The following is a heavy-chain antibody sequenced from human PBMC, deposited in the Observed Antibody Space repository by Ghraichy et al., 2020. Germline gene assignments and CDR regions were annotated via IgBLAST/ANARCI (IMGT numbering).Heavy chain of an antibody. V-gene: IGHV4-59*01. CDR3: ARGHPAAAGHPYWLDP. D-gene: IGHD6-13*01. CDR2: ISYTGST. Sequence: SETLSLTCTVSGGSISSYYWSWIRQPPGKGLEWIGHISYTGSTNYNPSLKSRVTISVDTSKNQFSLKLSSVTAADTAVYYCARGHPAAAGHPYWLDPWCQGTLVTVSS. J-gene: IGHJ5*02. CDR1: GGSISSYY.